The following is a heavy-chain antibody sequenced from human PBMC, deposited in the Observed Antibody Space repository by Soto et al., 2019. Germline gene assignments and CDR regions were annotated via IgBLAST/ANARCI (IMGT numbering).Heavy chain of an antibody. V-gene: IGHV3-48*02. D-gene: IGHD2-15*01. CDR1: GFTFSSYS. Sequence: LRLSCAASGFTFSSYSMNWVRQAPGKGLEWVSYISGSSRTIYYADSVKGRFTISRDNAKTSLYLQMNSLRDEDTAVYYCARYAQEGVAAAKHDYWGQGTLVTVSS. J-gene: IGHJ4*02. CDR3: ARYAQEGVAAAKHDY. CDR2: ISGSSRTI.